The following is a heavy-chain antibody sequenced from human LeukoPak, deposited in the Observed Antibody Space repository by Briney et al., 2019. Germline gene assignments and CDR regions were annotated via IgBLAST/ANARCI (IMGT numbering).Heavy chain of an antibody. Sequence: GGSLRLSCATSGFTFSTYSMGWVRQAPGKGLEWASSLSRSGNNMYSADSMKGRFTISRDNAKNSLFLQMSSLRAEDTAVYYCARGPHCTSTSCYTTGVFDIWGQGTMVTVSS. CDR3: ARGPHCTSTSCYTTGVFDI. V-gene: IGHV3-21*01. CDR2: LSRSGNNM. D-gene: IGHD2-2*02. CDR1: GFTFSTYS. J-gene: IGHJ3*02.